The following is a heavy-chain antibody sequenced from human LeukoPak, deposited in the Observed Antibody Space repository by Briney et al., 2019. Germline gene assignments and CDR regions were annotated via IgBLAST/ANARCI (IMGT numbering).Heavy chain of an antibody. J-gene: IGHJ5*02. CDR2: ISSDSGTI. D-gene: IGHD1-14*01. CDR1: GLTFSSYS. Sequence: GGSLRLSCGASGLTFSSYSMNWVRQAPGKWLEWVSYISSDSGTIYQADSVKGRFTISRDNAKNSLYLQMNSLRAEDTAVYHCARAAQPGFDPWGQGTLVIVSS. V-gene: IGHV3-48*01. CDR3: ARAAQPGFDP.